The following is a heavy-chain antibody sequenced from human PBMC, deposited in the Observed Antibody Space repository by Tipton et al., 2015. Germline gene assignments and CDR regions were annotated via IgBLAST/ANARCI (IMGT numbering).Heavy chain of an antibody. CDR3: ARRLPYFEWSKVYYFDY. D-gene: IGHD3-9*01. CDR1: GYSFSNYW. V-gene: IGHV5-51*01. J-gene: IGHJ4*02. Sequence: VQLVQSGAEVKKPGESLKISCKGSGYSFSNYWIGWVRQMPGKGLEWMGIIYPGDSHTRYNPSFQGQVTISADKSISTAYLHWSSLKASDTAMYYCARRLPYFEWSKVYYFDYWGQGSPVTVSP. CDR2: IYPGDSHT.